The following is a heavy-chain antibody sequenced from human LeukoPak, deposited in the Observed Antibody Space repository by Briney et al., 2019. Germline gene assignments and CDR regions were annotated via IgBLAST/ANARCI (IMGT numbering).Heavy chain of an antibody. CDR1: GFTFSSYA. CDR3: AKDMIVLPKGKFDP. V-gene: IGHV3-23*01. D-gene: IGHD3-22*01. Sequence: GGSLRLSCAASGFTFSSYAMSWVRQAPGKGLEWVSAISGSGGSTYYADSVKGRFTISRDNSKNTLYLQMNRLRAEDTAVYYCAKDMIVLPKGKFDPWGQGTLVTVSS. J-gene: IGHJ5*02. CDR2: ISGSGGST.